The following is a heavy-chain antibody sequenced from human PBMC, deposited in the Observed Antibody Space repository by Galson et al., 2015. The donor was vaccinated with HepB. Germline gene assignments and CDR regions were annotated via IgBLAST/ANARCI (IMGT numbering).Heavy chain of an antibody. CDR1: GFTFSSYT. CDR2: ISSTSAYI. Sequence: SLRLSCAASGFTFSSYTMNWVRQAPGKGLEWVSSISSTSAYIYYADSMKGRFTISRDNAKNSLYLQMNSLRAEDTAVYYCARETISGTTLYDAFDIWGQGTMVTVSS. D-gene: IGHD1-20*01. V-gene: IGHV3-21*01. J-gene: IGHJ3*02. CDR3: ARETISGTTLYDAFDI.